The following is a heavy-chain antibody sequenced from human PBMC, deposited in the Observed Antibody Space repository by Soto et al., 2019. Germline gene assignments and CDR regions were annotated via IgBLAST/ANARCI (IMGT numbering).Heavy chain of an antibody. CDR2: IVPIFGTA. CDR1: GGTFSNYA. D-gene: IGHD2-8*02. V-gene: IGHV1-69*01. CDR3: ASPTGKLDY. Sequence: QVQLVQSGAEVKKPGSSVKVSCRTSGGTFSNYAISWVRQAPGQGLEWMGGIVPIFGTATYAQKFQGRVTITADESTSTAYMELSILRSDDTAVYYCASPTGKLDYWGQGTLVTVSS. J-gene: IGHJ4*02.